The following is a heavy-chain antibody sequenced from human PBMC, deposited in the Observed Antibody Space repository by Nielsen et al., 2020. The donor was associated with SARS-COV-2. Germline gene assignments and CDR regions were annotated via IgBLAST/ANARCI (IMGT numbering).Heavy chain of an antibody. CDR1: GFTFSSYG. J-gene: IGHJ4*02. V-gene: IGHV3-33*01. Sequence: GESLKISCAASGFTFSSYGMHWVRQAPGKGLEWVAVIWYDGSNKYYADSVKGRFTISRDNSKNTLYLQMNSLRAEDTAVYYCARGGYSSGWYGGFFDYWGQGTLVTVSS. CDR2: IWYDGSNK. CDR3: ARGGYSSGWYGGFFDY. D-gene: IGHD6-19*01.